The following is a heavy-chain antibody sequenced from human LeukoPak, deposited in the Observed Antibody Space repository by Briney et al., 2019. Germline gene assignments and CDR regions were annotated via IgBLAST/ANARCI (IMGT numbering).Heavy chain of an antibody. J-gene: IGHJ6*03. CDR1: GYTFTSYY. CDR3: ARGRLMRWLQNRYYYMDV. CDR2: IDPSGGST. V-gene: IGHV1-46*01. D-gene: IGHD5-24*01. Sequence: GASVKVSCKASGYTFTSYYMHWVRQAPGQGLEWMGRIDPSGGSTSYAQKFQGRVTMTRDMSTSTVYMELSSLRSEDTAVYYCARGRLMRWLQNRYYYMDVWGKGTTLTVSS.